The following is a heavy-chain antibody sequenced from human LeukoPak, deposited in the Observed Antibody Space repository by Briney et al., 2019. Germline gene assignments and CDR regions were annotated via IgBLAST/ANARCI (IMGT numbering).Heavy chain of an antibody. D-gene: IGHD2-2*01. V-gene: IGHV3-7*01. CDR1: GFTFGSFY. CDR3: GRDGVSAALDY. J-gene: IGHJ4*02. CDR2: IKHDGNEE. Sequence: GGSLRLSCAASGFTFGSFYMSWVRQAPGKGLEWLANIKHDGNEEYYVDSVKGRFTISRDNAKNSLYLQMNDLRDEDTAVYYCGRDGVSAALDYWGQGTLVTVSS.